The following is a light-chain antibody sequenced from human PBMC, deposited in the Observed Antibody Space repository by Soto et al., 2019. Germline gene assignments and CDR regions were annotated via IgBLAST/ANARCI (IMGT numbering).Light chain of an antibody. J-gene: IGKJ1*01. CDR2: DAS. CDR3: QQYNNYWT. CDR1: QSISSW. Sequence: DIQITQSPSTLSASVGDRVSINCRASQSISSWLAWYQQKPGKAPKLLIYDASSLESGVPSRFSGSGSATEFTLTISSLQPDDFATYYCQQYNNYWTFGQGTKVDIK. V-gene: IGKV1-5*01.